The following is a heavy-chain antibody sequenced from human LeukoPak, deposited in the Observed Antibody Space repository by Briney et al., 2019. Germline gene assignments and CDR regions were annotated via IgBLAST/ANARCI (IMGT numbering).Heavy chain of an antibody. CDR3: TKGVVVPAAEEDV. V-gene: IGHV3-72*01. Sequence: GGSLRLSCAASGFAFSDHHMDWVRQAPGKGLEWVGRSRNKANGYNAQYAASVKGRFAISRDDSKSIAYLQMNSLKTEDTAVYYCTKGVVVPAAEEDVWGKGTTVTVSS. CDR1: GFAFSDHH. J-gene: IGHJ6*04. CDR2: SRNKANGYNA. D-gene: IGHD2-2*01.